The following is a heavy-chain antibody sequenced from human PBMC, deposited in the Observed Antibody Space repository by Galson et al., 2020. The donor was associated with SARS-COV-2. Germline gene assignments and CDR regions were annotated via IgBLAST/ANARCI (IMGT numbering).Heavy chain of an antibody. CDR2: ISYDGSNK. V-gene: IGHV3-30*03. D-gene: IGHD2-15*01. J-gene: IGHJ6*02. CDR3: ARAIRHTSEYCRGGSCYYYGMDV. Sequence: GESLKISCAASGFTFSSYGMHWVRQAPGKGLEWMAVISYDGSNKYYADSVRGRFTISRDNSKNTLYLQMNSLRPEDTAVYYCARAIRHTSEYCRGGSCYYYGMDVWGQGATVTGSS. CDR1: GFTFSSYG.